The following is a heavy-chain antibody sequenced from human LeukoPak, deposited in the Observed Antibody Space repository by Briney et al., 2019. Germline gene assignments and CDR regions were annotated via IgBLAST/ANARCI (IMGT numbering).Heavy chain of an antibody. CDR2: ISSSSSYI. V-gene: IGHV3-21*01. J-gene: IGHJ4*02. Sequence: GGSLRLSCAASGFTFSSYSMNWVRQAPGKGLEWVSSISSSSSYIYYADSVKGRFTISRDNAKNSLYLQMNSLRAEDTAVYFCARHGDGSGWPLYYFDYWGQGTLVTVSS. CDR3: ARHGDGSGWPLYYFDY. CDR1: GFTFSSYS. D-gene: IGHD6-19*01.